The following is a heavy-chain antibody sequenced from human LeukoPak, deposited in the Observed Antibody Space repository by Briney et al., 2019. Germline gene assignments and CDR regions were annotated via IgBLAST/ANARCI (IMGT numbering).Heavy chain of an antibody. CDR3: ARDADGYED. CDR1: GFTFTRAW. J-gene: IGHJ4*02. CDR2: IKEDGSED. Sequence: GVLRLSCAASGFTFTRAWMSWVRQAPGKGLEWVANIKEDGSEDYYADSVKGRFAISKDNAKYSLYLQMNSLRAEDTAMYYCARDADGYEDWGQGTLVTVSS. D-gene: IGHD5-24*01. V-gene: IGHV3-7*01.